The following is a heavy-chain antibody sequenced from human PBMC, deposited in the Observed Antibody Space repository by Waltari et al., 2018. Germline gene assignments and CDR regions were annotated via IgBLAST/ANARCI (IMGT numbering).Heavy chain of an antibody. Sequence: QVQLQESGPGLVKPSETLSLTCTVSGGSISSYYWSWIRQPPGKGLEWIGYIYYSGSTNYNPSRKSRVTISVDTSKNQFSLKLSSVTAADTAVYYCARVATTNQLNWFDPWGQGTLVTVSS. J-gene: IGHJ5*02. V-gene: IGHV4-59*01. CDR2: IYYSGST. CDR3: ARVATTNQLNWFDP. D-gene: IGHD5-12*01. CDR1: GGSISSYY.